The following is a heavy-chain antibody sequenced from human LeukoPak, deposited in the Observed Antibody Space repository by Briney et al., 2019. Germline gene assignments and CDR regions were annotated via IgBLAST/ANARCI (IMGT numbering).Heavy chain of an antibody. V-gene: IGHV3-9*01. Sequence: GGSLRLSCAASGFTFDDYAMHWVRQAPGKGLEWVSGISWNSGSIGYADSVKGRFTISGDNAKNSLYLQMNSLRAEDTALYYCAKEEYYYDSSGYYSGYYYGMDVWGRGTTVTVSS. CDR3: AKEEYYYDSSGYYSGYYYGMDV. J-gene: IGHJ6*02. D-gene: IGHD3-22*01. CDR1: GFTFDDYA. CDR2: ISWNSGSI.